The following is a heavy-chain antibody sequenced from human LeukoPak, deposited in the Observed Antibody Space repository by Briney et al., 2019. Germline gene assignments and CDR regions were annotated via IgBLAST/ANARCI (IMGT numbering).Heavy chain of an antibody. V-gene: IGHV1-46*03. Sequence: ASVKVSCKASGYTFTCYYMHWVRQAPGQGLEWMGIINPSGGSTSYAQKFQGRVTMTRDTSTSTVYMELSSLRSEDTAVYYCARARWDIVVVPAAISFDYWGQGTLVTVSS. CDR3: ARARWDIVVVPAAISFDY. D-gene: IGHD2-2*02. J-gene: IGHJ4*02. CDR2: INPSGGST. CDR1: GYTFTCYY.